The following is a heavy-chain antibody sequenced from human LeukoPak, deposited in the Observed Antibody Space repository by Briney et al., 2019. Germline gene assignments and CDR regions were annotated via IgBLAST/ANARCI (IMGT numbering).Heavy chain of an antibody. V-gene: IGHV3-23*01. J-gene: IGHJ6*03. Sequence: PGGSLTLSCAASGFTFSSYAMSWVRQAPGKGLEGVSAISCSGGSTYYADSVKGRFTISRDNSKNTLYLQMNSLRAEDTAVYYCAKDPRCSGGSCYYYYYYMDVWGKGTTVTVSS. CDR1: GFTFSSYA. CDR3: AKDPRCSGGSCYYYYYYMDV. CDR2: ISCSGGST. D-gene: IGHD2-15*01.